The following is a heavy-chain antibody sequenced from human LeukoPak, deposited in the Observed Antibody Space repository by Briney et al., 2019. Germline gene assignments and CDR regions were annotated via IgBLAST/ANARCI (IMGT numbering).Heavy chain of an antibody. CDR1: GFTFSSYA. CDR2: ISGSGGGT. J-gene: IGHJ4*02. V-gene: IGHV3-23*01. CDR3: VKDLGRYRNNCFDY. D-gene: IGHD1-26*01. Sequence: GGSLRLSCAASGFTFSSYAMSWVRQAPEKGLEWVSTISGSGGGTYYADSVKGRFTISRGDSKNTLYLQMNSLRAEDTAVYYCVKDLGRYRNNCFDYWGQGTLVTVSS.